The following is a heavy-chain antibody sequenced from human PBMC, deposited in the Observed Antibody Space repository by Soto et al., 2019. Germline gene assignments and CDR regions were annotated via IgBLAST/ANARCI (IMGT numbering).Heavy chain of an antibody. J-gene: IGHJ4*02. D-gene: IGHD1-26*01. CDR1: GFSLSTSGVG. CDR2: ICWDDDK. Sequence: QITLKKYGPTLVKPTQTLTLTCTFSGFSLSTSGVGVGWIRQPPGKALEWLARICWDDDKRYSPSLKSSLTISKGTSKHPFVLTITYMDPADTTTYYCAHSPRPGGFEWESDCQYWGRGTLVIV. V-gene: IGHV2-5*02. CDR3: AHSPRPGGFEWESDCQY.